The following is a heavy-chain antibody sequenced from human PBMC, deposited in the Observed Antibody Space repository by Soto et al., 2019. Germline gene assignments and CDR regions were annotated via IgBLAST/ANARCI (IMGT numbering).Heavy chain of an antibody. Sequence: QVQLQESGPGLVKPSQTLSLTCTVSGGSISSGGYYWSWIRQHPGKGLEWIGYIYYSGSTYYNPSLRSRVTISVDTSKNQCSLKLSSVTAADTAVYYCARVTGDWGWFDPWGQGTLVTVSS. D-gene: IGHD3-9*01. CDR3: ARVTGDWGWFDP. CDR1: GGSISSGGYY. V-gene: IGHV4-31*03. CDR2: IYYSGST. J-gene: IGHJ5*02.